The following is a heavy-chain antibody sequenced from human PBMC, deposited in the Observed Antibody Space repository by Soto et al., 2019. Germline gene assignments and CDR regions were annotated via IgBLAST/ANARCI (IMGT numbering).Heavy chain of an antibody. CDR3: ARGYCISGSCELGPGFDY. Sequence: SQTLSLTCAISGDSVSSNSAVWNWIRQSPSRGLEWLGRTYHWSNKWSYEYAPSVKGRISISPDTSNNQFSLQLNSVTPEDTVIFFCARGYCISGSCELGPGFDYWGQGTLVTVSS. CDR2: TYHWSNKWSY. D-gene: IGHD2-15*01. J-gene: IGHJ4*02. V-gene: IGHV6-1*01. CDR1: GDSVSSNSAV.